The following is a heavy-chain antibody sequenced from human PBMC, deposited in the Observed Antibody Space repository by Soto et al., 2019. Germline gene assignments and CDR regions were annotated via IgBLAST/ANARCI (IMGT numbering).Heavy chain of an antibody. CDR3: AREARLRNYWFDP. D-gene: IGHD5-18*01. V-gene: IGHV4-61*08. CDR2: IYYSGST. CDR1: GGSIDSGDYY. J-gene: IGHJ5*02. Sequence: KLPETLSLTCTVSGGSIDSGDYYWSWIRQPPGKGLEWIGYIYYSGSTNYNPSLKSRVTISVDTSKNQFSLKLSSVTAADTAVYYCAREARLRNYWFDPWGQGTLVTVSS.